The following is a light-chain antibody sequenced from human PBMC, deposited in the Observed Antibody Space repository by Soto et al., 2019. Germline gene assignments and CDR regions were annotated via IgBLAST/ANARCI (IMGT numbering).Light chain of an antibody. CDR1: QSVSSN. CDR3: QQYNTWPLT. CDR2: DAC. V-gene: IGKV3-15*01. J-gene: IGKJ3*01. Sequence: ETVMTQSPATLSVSPGERPTLSCRASQSVSSNLAWYQQKPGQAPRLLIYDACTRATGIPARFSGSGSGTEFTLTISSLQSEDFAVYYCQQYNTWPLTFGPGTKVDIK.